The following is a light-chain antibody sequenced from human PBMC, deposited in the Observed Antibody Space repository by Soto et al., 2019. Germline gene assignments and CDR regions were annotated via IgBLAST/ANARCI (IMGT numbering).Light chain of an antibody. CDR2: EVS. Sequence: QSLLTQPPSASGSPVQSVTISCTGTSSDVGGYNYVSWYQQHPGTAPKLMIYEVSKRPSGVHDRFSGSKSGNTASLTASGLQAKDEADYYCSSYAGSXNFVVGTGTKVXV. J-gene: IGLJ1*01. V-gene: IGLV2-8*01. CDR1: SSDVGGYNY. CDR3: SSYAGSXNFV.